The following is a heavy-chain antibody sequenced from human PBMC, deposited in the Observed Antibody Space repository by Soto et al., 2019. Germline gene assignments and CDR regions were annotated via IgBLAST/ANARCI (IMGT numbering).Heavy chain of an antibody. CDR1: GYNFTSHY. D-gene: IGHD3-9*01. Sequence: ASVKVSCKASGYNFTSHYMHWVRQAPGQGLESMGIIYPRGGTTIYAQKFQGRVTMTRDTSTHTFYMELSSLRSEDTAMYYCARVGYTSTGTTFHYHGLDVWGQGTTVTVSS. V-gene: IGHV1-46*01. J-gene: IGHJ6*02. CDR3: ARVGYTSTGTTFHYHGLDV. CDR2: IYPRGGTT.